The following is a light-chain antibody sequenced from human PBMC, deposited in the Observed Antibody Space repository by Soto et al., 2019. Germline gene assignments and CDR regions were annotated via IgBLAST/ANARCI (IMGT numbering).Light chain of an antibody. Sequence: ELVLPQSPATLSFSPVERSTLSCISSQSVSSYLAWYQQKPGQAHRLLIYDASNRATGIPDRFSGSGSGTDFTLTISRLEPEDFAVYYCQQSSNWPPWTVGQGNQVDI. CDR2: DAS. V-gene: IGKV3-11*01. CDR1: QSVSSY. CDR3: QQSSNWPPWT. J-gene: IGKJ1*01.